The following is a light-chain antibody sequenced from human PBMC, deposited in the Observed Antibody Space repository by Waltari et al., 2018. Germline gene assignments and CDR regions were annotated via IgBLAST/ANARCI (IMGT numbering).Light chain of an antibody. CDR2: KAS. Sequence: DIQMTQSPSTLSASVGDRVTITCRASQSICSWLAWYQQKPGKAPKLLIYKASSLESGVPSRFSGSGSGTEFTLTISSLQPDDFATYYCQQYNSYSGYTFGQGTKLEIK. CDR1: QSICSW. J-gene: IGKJ2*01. V-gene: IGKV1-5*03. CDR3: QQYNSYSGYT.